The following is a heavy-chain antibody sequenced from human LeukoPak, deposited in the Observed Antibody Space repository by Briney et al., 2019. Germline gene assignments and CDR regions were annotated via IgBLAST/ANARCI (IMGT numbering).Heavy chain of an antibody. J-gene: IGHJ6*02. CDR3: ARAGDPYYYGSGSYPYYGMDV. Sequence: GASVKVSCKASGYTFTGYYMHWVRQAPGQGLEWMGWIDPNSGGTNYAQKFQGWVTMTRDTSISTAYMELSRLRSDDTAVYYCARAGDPYYYGSGSYPYYGMDVWGQGTTVTVSS. D-gene: IGHD3-10*01. V-gene: IGHV1-2*04. CDR1: GYTFTGYY. CDR2: IDPNSGGT.